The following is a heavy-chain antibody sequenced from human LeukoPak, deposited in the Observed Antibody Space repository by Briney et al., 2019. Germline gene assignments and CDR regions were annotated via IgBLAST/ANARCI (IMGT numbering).Heavy chain of an antibody. CDR2: INPNSGGT. Sequence: ASVKVSRKASGYTFTGYYMHWVRQAPGQGLEWMGWINPNSGGTNYAQKFQGRVTMTRDTSISTAYMELSRLRSDDTAVYYCARVADYDFWSGYYNPPDYYYYMDVWGKGTTVTVSS. V-gene: IGHV1-2*02. CDR3: ARVADYDFWSGYYNPPDYYYYMDV. J-gene: IGHJ6*03. D-gene: IGHD3-3*01. CDR1: GYTFTGYY.